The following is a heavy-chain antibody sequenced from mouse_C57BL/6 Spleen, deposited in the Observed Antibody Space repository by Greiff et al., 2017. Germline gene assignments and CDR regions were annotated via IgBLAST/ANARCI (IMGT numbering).Heavy chain of an antibody. CDR2: INPNNGGT. Sequence: VQLQQSGPELVKPGASVKISCKASGYTFTDYYMNWVKQSHGKSLEWIGDINPNNGGTIYNQKFKGKATLTVDKSSSTAYMELRSLTSEDAAVYYCARDDVGDYAMGYWGQVPSVTVSS. D-gene: IGHD2-3*01. CDR1: GYTFTDYY. CDR3: ARDDVGDYAMGY. J-gene: IGHJ4*01. V-gene: IGHV1-26*01.